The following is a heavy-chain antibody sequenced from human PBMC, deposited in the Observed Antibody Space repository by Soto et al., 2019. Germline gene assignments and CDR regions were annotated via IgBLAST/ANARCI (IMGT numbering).Heavy chain of an antibody. J-gene: IGHJ5*02. V-gene: IGHV4-30-4*01. CDR3: ARYLVPAAKGGWFDP. CDR1: GGSISSGDYY. CDR2: IYYSGST. D-gene: IGHD2-2*01. Sequence: QVQLQESGPGLVKPSQTLSLTCTVSGGSISSGDYYWSWIRQPPGKGLEWIGYIYYSGSTYYNPSLKSRVTIPVDTSKHQFSLELSSVTAADTAVYYCARYLVPAAKGGWFDPWGQGTLVTVSS.